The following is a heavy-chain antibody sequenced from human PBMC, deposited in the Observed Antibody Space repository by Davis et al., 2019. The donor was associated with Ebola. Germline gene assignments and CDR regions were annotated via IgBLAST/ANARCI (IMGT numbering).Heavy chain of an antibody. J-gene: IGHJ6*03. D-gene: IGHD3/OR15-3a*01. CDR3: ASGDGRGRSYDMDV. CDR2: IKEDGGEK. Sequence: GESLKISCAASGLIFNNYWMSWIRQAPGKGPEWVAIIKEDGGEKYYVDSVKGRFTISRDNAKNSLFLEMNSLRAKDTAFYYCASGDGRGRSYDMDVWGQGTTVTVSS. CDR1: GLIFNNYW. V-gene: IGHV3-7*03.